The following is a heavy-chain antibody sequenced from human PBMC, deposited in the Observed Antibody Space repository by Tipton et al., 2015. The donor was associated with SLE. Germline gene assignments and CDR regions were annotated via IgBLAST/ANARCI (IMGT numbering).Heavy chain of an antibody. CDR1: GYSFTSYW. J-gene: IGHJ4*02. Sequence: QLVQSGAEVKKPGESLKISCKGSGYSFTSYWIGWARQMPGKGLEWMGIIYPGDSDTRYSPSFQGQVTISADKSISTAYLQWSSLKASDTAMYYCARHPPRSSSRSSFDYWGQGTLVTVSS. CDR2: IYPGDSDT. D-gene: IGHD6-13*01. V-gene: IGHV5-51*01. CDR3: ARHPPRSSSRSSFDY.